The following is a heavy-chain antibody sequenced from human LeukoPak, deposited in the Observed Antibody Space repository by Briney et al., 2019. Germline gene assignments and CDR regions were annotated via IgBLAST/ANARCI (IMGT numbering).Heavy chain of an antibody. CDR1: GYTFTGYY. Sequence: EASVKVSCKASGYTFTGYYMHWVRQAPGQGLEWMGWINPNSGGTNYAQKFQGRVTMTRDTSISTAYMELSRLRSDDTAVYYCARDAPTAAAGNVIFYWGQGTLVTVSS. CDR3: ARDAPTAAAGNVIFY. D-gene: IGHD6-13*01. J-gene: IGHJ4*02. CDR2: INPNSGGT. V-gene: IGHV1-2*02.